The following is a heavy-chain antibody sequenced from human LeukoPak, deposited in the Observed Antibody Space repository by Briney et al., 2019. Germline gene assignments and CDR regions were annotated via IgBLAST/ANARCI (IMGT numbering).Heavy chain of an antibody. Sequence: GGSLRLSCAASGFTFSSYAMHWVRQAPGKGLEWVAVISYDGSNKYYADSVKGRFTISRDNSKNTLYLQMNSLRAEDTAVYYCAKAPNYGGNSGHFDYWGQGTLVTVSS. D-gene: IGHD4-23*01. CDR2: ISYDGSNK. CDR3: AKAPNYGGNSGHFDY. CDR1: GFTFSSYA. V-gene: IGHV3-30-3*01. J-gene: IGHJ4*02.